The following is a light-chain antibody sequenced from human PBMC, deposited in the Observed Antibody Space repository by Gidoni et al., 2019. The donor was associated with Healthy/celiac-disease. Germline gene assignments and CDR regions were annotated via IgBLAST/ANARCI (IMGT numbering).Light chain of an antibody. Sequence: QSALTQPPSASGSPGQSVPISCTGTSSDVGGYNYVSWYQQHPGKAPKLMIYEVSKQTSGVPDRFSGSKSCNTASLTVSGLQAEDEADYYCRSYAGSNNFVVFGGGTKLTVL. CDR1: SSDVGGYNY. CDR3: RSYAGSNNFVV. J-gene: IGLJ2*01. V-gene: IGLV2-8*01. CDR2: EVS.